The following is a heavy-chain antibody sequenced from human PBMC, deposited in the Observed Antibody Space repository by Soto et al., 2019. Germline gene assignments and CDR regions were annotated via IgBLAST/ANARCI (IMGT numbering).Heavy chain of an antibody. CDR1: GYTFTSYA. V-gene: IGHV1-3*01. Sequence: ASVKVSCKASGYTFTSYAMHWVRQAPGQRLEWMGWINAGNGNTKYSQKFQGRVTITRDTSASTAYMELSSLRSEDTAVYYCAREVGAMVTWHHYYYGMDVWGQGTTVTVSS. J-gene: IGHJ6*02. CDR3: AREVGAMVTWHHYYYGMDV. CDR2: INAGNGNT. D-gene: IGHD5-18*01.